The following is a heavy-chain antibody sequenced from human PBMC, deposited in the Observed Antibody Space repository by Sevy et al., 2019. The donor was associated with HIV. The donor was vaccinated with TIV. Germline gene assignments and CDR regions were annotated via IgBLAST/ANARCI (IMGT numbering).Heavy chain of an antibody. CDR2: INSDGSST. Sequence: GGSLRLSCAASGFTFRNYWMHWVRQAPGKGLVWVSRINSDGSSTRYGDSAKGRLTISRDKAKNTLYLQMNSLRAEDTALYYCTRVRAAITTGWANWFDPWGQGTLVTVSS. CDR1: GFTFRNYW. J-gene: IGHJ5*02. D-gene: IGHD3-22*01. CDR3: TRVRAAITTGWANWFDP. V-gene: IGHV3-74*01.